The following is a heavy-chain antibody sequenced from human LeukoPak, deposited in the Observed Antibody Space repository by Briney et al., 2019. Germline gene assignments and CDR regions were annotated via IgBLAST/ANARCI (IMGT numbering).Heavy chain of an antibody. CDR3: ARVRIAVSGTLGY. D-gene: IGHD6-19*01. CDR2: LNPNSGGT. Sequence: GASVKVSCKTSEYTFTAYYIHWVRQAPGQGLEWMGWLNPNSGGTNYAQKFQGRVTMTRDTSISTAYMELNSLRSDDTAVYYCARVRIAVSGTLGYWGQGTLVTVSS. V-gene: IGHV1-2*02. J-gene: IGHJ4*02. CDR1: EYTFTAYY.